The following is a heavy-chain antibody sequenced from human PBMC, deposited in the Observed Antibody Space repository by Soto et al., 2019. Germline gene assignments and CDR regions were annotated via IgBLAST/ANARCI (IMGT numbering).Heavy chain of an antibody. Sequence: QVQLVQSGAEVKKPGSSVKVSCKTSGVSFNNNGIGWVRQAPGHGLEGMGGVSPPFRTSNYARKFQGRISITADASTGTVNMELSSLTSEDTAQYYCARVLYYGSGSYSLYGMDVWGQGTTVTVSS. V-gene: IGHV1-69*01. CDR3: ARVLYYGSGSYSLYGMDV. D-gene: IGHD3-10*01. CDR1: GVSFNNNG. CDR2: VSPPFRTS. J-gene: IGHJ6*02.